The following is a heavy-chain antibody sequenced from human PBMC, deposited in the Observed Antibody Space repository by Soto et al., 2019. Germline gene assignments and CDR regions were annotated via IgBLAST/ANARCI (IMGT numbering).Heavy chain of an antibody. D-gene: IGHD3-22*01. V-gene: IGHV1-69*13. CDR1: GGTLSSYG. Sequence: ASVKVSCKASGGTLSSYGISWVRQAPGQGLEWMGGLIPISGTANYELKFQGRVTITADGSTSTAYIELRSLRSEDTAVYYCATYKYDTSGYYYWFDPWGQGTLVTVSS. J-gene: IGHJ5*02. CDR3: ATYKYDTSGYYYWFDP. CDR2: LIPISGTA.